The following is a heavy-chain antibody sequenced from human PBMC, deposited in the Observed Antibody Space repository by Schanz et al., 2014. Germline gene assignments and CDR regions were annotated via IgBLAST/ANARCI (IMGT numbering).Heavy chain of an antibody. V-gene: IGHV1-69*04. CDR3: ARDRWNYEGGIFDT. Sequence: QVQLVQSGAEVKKPGSSVKVSCKATGDTFDNFGISWVRQAPGQGPEWIGRFMPFLGITNLAQKFQDRVTMTADKATRTAYMELSGLRSEDTPMYSCARDRWNYEGGIFDTWGQGPMVTVSS. J-gene: IGHJ3*02. CDR2: FMPFLGIT. D-gene: IGHD1-7*01. CDR1: GDTFDNFG.